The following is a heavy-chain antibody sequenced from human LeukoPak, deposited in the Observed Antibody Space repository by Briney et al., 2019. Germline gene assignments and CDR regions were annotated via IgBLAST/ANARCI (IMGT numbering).Heavy chain of an antibody. CDR2: IKQDGSEK. Sequence: PGGSLRLSCAASGFTFSSYWMSSVRQAPGKGLEWVANIKQDGSEKYYVDSVKGRFTISRDNAKNSLYLQMNSLRAEDTAVYYCARVFCSGGSCYRGIKNAFDIWGQGTMVTVSS. J-gene: IGHJ3*02. CDR1: GFTFSSYW. D-gene: IGHD2-15*01. CDR3: ARVFCSGGSCYRGIKNAFDI. V-gene: IGHV3-7*01.